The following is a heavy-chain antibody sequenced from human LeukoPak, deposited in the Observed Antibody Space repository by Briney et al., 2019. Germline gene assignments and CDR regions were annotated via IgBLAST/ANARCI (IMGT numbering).Heavy chain of an antibody. V-gene: IGHV3-21*01. D-gene: IGHD1-26*01. CDR3: ASYPYSGSYFFDY. Sequence: PGGSLRLSCAASGFTFSSYSMNWVRQAPGKGLEWVSSISSSSSYIYYADSVKGRLTISRDNAKNSLYLQMNSLRAENTAVYYCASYPYSGSYFFDYWGQGTLVTVSS. CDR2: ISSSSSYI. CDR1: GFTFSSYS. J-gene: IGHJ4*02.